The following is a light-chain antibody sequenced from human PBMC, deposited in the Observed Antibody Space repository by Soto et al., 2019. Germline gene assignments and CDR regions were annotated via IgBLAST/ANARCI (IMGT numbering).Light chain of an antibody. CDR1: QSISNY. J-gene: IGKJ4*01. V-gene: IGKV1-17*03. CDR3: LQHNTYPLS. CDR2: GAY. Sequence: DIPMTQSPSPLSASVGDRGTITCPASQSISNYLAWFHQRPGKVHKRLIYGAYTLQSGVQSRFSGSGSGTEFTLTISSLQPEDFGTYYCLQHNTYPLSVGGGTKVDIK.